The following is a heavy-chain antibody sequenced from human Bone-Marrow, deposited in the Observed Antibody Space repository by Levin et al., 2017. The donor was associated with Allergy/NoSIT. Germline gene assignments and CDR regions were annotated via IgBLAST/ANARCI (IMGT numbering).Heavy chain of an antibody. CDR3: ARAQELQDGNWFDP. V-gene: IGHV3-30-3*01. CDR1: GFTFSSYA. Sequence: GGSLRLSCAASGFTFSSYAMHWVRQAPGKGLEWVAVISYDGSNKYYADSVKGRFTISRDNSKNTLYLQMNSLRAEDTAVYYCARAQELQDGNWFDPWGQGTLVTVSS. D-gene: IGHD1-26*01. J-gene: IGHJ5*02. CDR2: ISYDGSNK.